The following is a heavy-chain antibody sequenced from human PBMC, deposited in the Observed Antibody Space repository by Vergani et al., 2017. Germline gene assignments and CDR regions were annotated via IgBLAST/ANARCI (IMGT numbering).Heavy chain of an antibody. Sequence: QVQLVQSGAEVKKPGSSVKVSCKASGGTFSSYAISWVRQAPGQGLEWMGGIIPIFGTANYAQKFQGRVTMTEDTSTDTAYMELSSLRSEDTAVYYCATVCRGARGVCNYYYYGMDVWGQGTTVTVSS. CDR3: ATVCRGARGVCNYYYYGMDV. V-gene: IGHV1-69*06. D-gene: IGHD3-10*01. J-gene: IGHJ6*02. CDR2: IIPIFGTA. CDR1: GGTFSSYA.